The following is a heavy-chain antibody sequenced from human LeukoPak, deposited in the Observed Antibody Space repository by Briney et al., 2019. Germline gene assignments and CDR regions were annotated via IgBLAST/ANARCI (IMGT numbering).Heavy chain of an antibody. J-gene: IGHJ4*02. V-gene: IGHV3-30*02. CDR3: TQWELSTLLDY. CDR2: IQFDGSNE. Sequence: QAGGSLRLSCVASGFIFSKYGMHWVRQAPGKGLEWVAFIQFDGSNEHYADSVKGRFTISRDNSKNTLYLQMDSLRVEDMAVYYCTQWELSTLLDYWGQGTLVTVSS. CDR1: GFIFSKYG. D-gene: IGHD1-26*01.